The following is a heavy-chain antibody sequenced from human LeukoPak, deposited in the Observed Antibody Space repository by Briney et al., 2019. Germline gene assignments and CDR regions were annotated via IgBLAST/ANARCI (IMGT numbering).Heavy chain of an antibody. Sequence: GGSLRLSCAASGFTFSSYAMSWVRQAPGKGLEWVSSISSSSSYIYYADSVKGRFTISRDNAKNSLYLQMNSLRAEDTAVYYCARRINHCSSTSCSLFDYWGQGTLVTVSS. CDR1: GFTFSSYA. J-gene: IGHJ4*02. CDR3: ARRINHCSSTSCSLFDY. CDR2: ISSSSSYI. V-gene: IGHV3-21*01. D-gene: IGHD2-2*01.